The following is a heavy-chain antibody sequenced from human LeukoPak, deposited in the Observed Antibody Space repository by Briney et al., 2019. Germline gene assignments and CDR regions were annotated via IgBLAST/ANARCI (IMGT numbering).Heavy chain of an antibody. Sequence: SETLSLTCTVSGGSISSSSYYWGWIRQPPGKGLEWIGSIYYSGSTYYNPSLKSRVTISVDTSKNQFSLKLSSVTAADTGVYYCARGHWNYIIDYWGQGTLVTVSS. CDR1: GGSISSSSYY. CDR2: IYYSGST. V-gene: IGHV4-39*07. J-gene: IGHJ4*02. CDR3: ARGHWNYIIDY. D-gene: IGHD1-7*01.